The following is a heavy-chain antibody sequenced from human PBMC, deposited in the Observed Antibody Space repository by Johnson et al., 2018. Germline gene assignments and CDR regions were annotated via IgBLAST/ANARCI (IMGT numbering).Heavy chain of an antibody. V-gene: IGHV3-21*01. CDR2: ISSSSSYI. D-gene: IGHD3-3*02. Sequence: VQLVESGGGLVKPGGSLRLSCAASGFTFSSYSMNWVRQAPGKGLEWVSSISSSSSYIYYADSVKGRFTISRDNAKNSLYLQMNSLRAEEPAGYYCARDHFDSGMDVGGQGTTVTVSS. CDR1: GFTFSSYS. J-gene: IGHJ6*02. CDR3: ARDHFDSGMDV.